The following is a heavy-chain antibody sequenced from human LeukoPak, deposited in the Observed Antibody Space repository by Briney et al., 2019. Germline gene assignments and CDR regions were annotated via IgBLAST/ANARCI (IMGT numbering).Heavy chain of an antibody. V-gene: IGHV3-23*01. D-gene: IGHD6-19*01. Sequence: GGSLRLSCAASGFTFSNYAMSWVRQAPGKGLEWVSAIIGSDGSTYYADSVKGRFTISRDKSKNTLYLQMNSLRAEDTAVYYCAKDRVPDSGWETDYWGQGTLVIVSS. CDR3: AKDRVPDSGWETDY. CDR1: GFTFSNYA. CDR2: IIGSDGST. J-gene: IGHJ4*01.